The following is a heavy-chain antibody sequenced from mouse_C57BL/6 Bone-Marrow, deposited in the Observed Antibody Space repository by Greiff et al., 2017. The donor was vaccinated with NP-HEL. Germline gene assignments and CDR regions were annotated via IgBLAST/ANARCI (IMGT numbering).Heavy chain of an antibody. CDR1: GFNIKDDY. Sequence: EVQLQQSGADLVRPGASVKLSCTASGFNIKDDYMHWVKQRPEQGLEWIGWIDPENGDTEYASKFQGKATITADTSSNTAYLQLSSLTSEDTAVYYCTTGLRRGFYFDYWGQGTTLTVSS. V-gene: IGHV14-4*01. J-gene: IGHJ2*01. CDR3: TTGLRRGFYFDY. D-gene: IGHD2-4*01. CDR2: IDPENGDT.